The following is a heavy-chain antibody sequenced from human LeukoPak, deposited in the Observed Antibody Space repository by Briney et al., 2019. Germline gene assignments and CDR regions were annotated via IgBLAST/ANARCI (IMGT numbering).Heavy chain of an antibody. V-gene: IGHV3-23*01. CDR2: IGGSGGGT. J-gene: IGHJ4*02. CDR3: SKAPINALTYYFDY. D-gene: IGHD4/OR15-4a*01. Sequence: PGGSLRLSCEASGFTFSDYALSWVRQAPGKGLEWVSAIGGSGGGTNYADSVKGRFTISRDNSKNTVFLQMNSLRAEDTAVYYCSKAPINALTYYFDYWGQGTLVTISS. CDR1: GFTFSDYA.